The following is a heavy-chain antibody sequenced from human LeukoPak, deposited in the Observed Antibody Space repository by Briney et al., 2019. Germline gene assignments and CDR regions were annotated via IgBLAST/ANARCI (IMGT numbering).Heavy chain of an antibody. D-gene: IGHD5-12*01. V-gene: IGHV3-7*03. CDR3: ASHTGATPNPKENWFDP. Sequence: GGSLRLSCAASGFTFSSYWMSWVRQAPGKGLEWVANIKQDGSEKYYVDSVKGRFTISRDNAKNSLYLQMNSLRAEDTAVYYCASHTGATPNPKENWFDPWGQGTLVTVSS. CDR1: GFTFSSYW. J-gene: IGHJ5*02. CDR2: IKQDGSEK.